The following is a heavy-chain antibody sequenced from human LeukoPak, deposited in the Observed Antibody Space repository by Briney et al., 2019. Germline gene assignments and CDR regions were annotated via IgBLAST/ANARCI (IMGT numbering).Heavy chain of an antibody. CDR3: AREPDSSGSYSFDS. Sequence: SETLSLTCIVSGVSISTCGYYWSWIRHHPRKGLEWIGYIHNNGMTYYNSSHTGCVTMSMDTYENLYLLIVSLGAAANAADYFSAREPDSSGSYSFDSWGLGTLVTVIS. V-gene: IGHV4-31*03. J-gene: IGHJ4*02. CDR2: IHNNGMT. D-gene: IGHD3-10*01. CDR1: GVSISTCGYY.